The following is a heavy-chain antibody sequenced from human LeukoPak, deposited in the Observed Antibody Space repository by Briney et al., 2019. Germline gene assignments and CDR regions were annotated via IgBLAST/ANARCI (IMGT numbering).Heavy chain of an antibody. CDR1: GFTFSSYA. CDR3: AKDEPFIQLWFGY. V-gene: IGHV3-23*01. D-gene: IGHD5-18*01. CDR2: ISGSGGST. Sequence: GGSLRLSCAASGFTFSSYAMSWVRQAPGKGLEWVSAISGSGGSTYYADSVKGWFTISRDNSENTLYLQMNSLRAEDTAVYHCAKDEPFIQLWFGYWGQGTLVTVSS. J-gene: IGHJ4*02.